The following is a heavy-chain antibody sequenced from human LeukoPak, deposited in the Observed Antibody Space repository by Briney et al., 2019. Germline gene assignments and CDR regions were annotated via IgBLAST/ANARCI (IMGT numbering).Heavy chain of an antibody. CDR3: ARGDYGDNYFQH. D-gene: IGHD4-17*01. Sequence: PGGCLRLSCAASGFTFSTYWMSWVRQAPGKGLEWVANIKQDGSEKYYVDSVKGRFTISGDNAKNSLYLQMNSLRAEDTAVYYCARGDYGDNYFQHWGQGTLVTVSS. CDR2: IKQDGSEK. CDR1: GFTFSTYW. V-gene: IGHV3-7*03. J-gene: IGHJ1*01.